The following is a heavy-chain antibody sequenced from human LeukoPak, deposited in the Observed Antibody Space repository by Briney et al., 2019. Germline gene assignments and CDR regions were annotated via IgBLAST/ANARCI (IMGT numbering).Heavy chain of an antibody. CDR3: ARDSVRSSWYKRGYDAFDI. CDR1: GFTFSSCG. CDR2: IRYDGSNK. D-gene: IGHD6-13*01. Sequence: GGSLRLSCAASGFTFSSCGMHWVRQAPGKGLEWVAFIRYDGSNKYYADSVKGRFTISRDNSKNTLYLQMNSPRAEDTAVYYCARDSVRSSWYKRGYDAFDIWGQGTMVTVSS. J-gene: IGHJ3*02. V-gene: IGHV3-30*02.